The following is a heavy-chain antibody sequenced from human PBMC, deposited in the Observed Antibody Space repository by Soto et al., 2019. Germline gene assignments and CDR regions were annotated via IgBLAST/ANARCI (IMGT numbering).Heavy chain of an antibody. Sequence: QVQLVQSGAEVKKPGASVKVSCMASGYTFTGYFIHWVREVPGQGLEYKGGINPKTGGTDYAQKFQGRVTKTRDTSIGTVFTEPKRMTSGGTAVYYSARLASWGARDWFEPWGQGTLVTVSS. CDR2: INPKTGGT. V-gene: IGHV1-2*02. CDR3: ARLASWGARDWFEP. J-gene: IGHJ5*02. CDR1: GYTFTGYF. D-gene: IGHD3-16*01.